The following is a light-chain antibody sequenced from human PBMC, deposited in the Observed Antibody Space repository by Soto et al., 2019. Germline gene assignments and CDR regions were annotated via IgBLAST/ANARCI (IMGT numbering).Light chain of an antibody. CDR1: QSVSSY. J-gene: IGKJ4*01. CDR3: QQRSNWPF. CDR2: DTS. V-gene: IGKV3-11*01. Sequence: EMVLTQSPGTLSLSPGERATLSCRANQSVSSYVNWYQQKPGQAPRLLMYDTSKRATGVPARFRGSGSGTDFTLTISSLEREDFAVYYCQQRSNWPFFGGGTKVEIK.